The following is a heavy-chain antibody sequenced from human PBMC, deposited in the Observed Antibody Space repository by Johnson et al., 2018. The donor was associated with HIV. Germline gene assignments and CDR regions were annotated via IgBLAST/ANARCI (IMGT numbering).Heavy chain of an antibody. D-gene: IGHD3-3*01. J-gene: IGHJ3*02. CDR3: AIGSPYYNFCSGYVDAFDI. Sequence: QVQLVESGGGLVQPGGSLRLSCAASGFTFSSYAMHWVRQAPGKGLEWVAVISYDGSNKYYADSVKGRFTISSDNSKNTLYLQMKSRRAEATAVYYCAIGSPYYNFCSGYVDAFDIWGQGTMVTVSS. V-gene: IGHV3-30-3*01. CDR1: GFTFSSYA. CDR2: ISYDGSNK.